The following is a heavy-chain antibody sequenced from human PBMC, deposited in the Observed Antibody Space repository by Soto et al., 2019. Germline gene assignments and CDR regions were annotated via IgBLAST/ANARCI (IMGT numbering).Heavy chain of an antibody. CDR3: AKGGHYYYDSSGYYPAGDY. V-gene: IGHV3-23*01. CDR2: ISGSGGST. Sequence: PGGSLRLSCAASGFTFSGYAMSWVRQAPGKGLEWVSAISGSGGSTYYADSVKGRFTISRDNSKNTLYLQMNSLRAEDTAVYYCAKGGHYYYDSSGYYPAGDYWGQGTLVTVSS. CDR1: GFTFSGYA. D-gene: IGHD3-22*01. J-gene: IGHJ4*02.